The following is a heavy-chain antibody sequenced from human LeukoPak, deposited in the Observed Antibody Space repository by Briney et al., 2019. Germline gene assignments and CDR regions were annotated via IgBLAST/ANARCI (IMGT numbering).Heavy chain of an antibody. Sequence: PSETLSLTCTVSGASISSHYWSWIRQSPGKGLEWLGYISYSGITNYNPSLKSRVTISVDTSKNHFSLRLSSVTAADTAVYYCARGGSAAKYYFDSWGQGTLVTVSS. V-gene: IGHV4-59*11. CDR1: GASISSHY. CDR3: ARGGSAAKYYFDS. J-gene: IGHJ4*02. CDR2: ISYSGIT. D-gene: IGHD6-13*01.